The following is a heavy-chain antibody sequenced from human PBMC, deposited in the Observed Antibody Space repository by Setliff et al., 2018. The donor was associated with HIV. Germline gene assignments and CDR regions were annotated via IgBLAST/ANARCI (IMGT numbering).Heavy chain of an antibody. V-gene: IGHV4-31*03. J-gene: IGHJ4*02. CDR1: GGSISSGFYY. D-gene: IGHD3-9*01. CDR2: IYYSGST. CDR3: VIRRNFDWLAKSGPFDD. Sequence: SETLSLTCTVSGGSISSGFYYWNWIRQHPGKGLEWIGYIYYSGSTYYNPSLKSRVTISVDTSRNQFSLKVNSVTVADSAVYYCVIRRNFDWLAKSGPFDDWGQGLLVTVSS.